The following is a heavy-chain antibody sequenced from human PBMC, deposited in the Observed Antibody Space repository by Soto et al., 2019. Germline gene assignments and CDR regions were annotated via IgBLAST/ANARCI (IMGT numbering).Heavy chain of an antibody. CDR1: GYSFISYW. CDR2: FYPGDSTS. Sequence: GESLKISCKTSGYSFISYWVAWVRQLPGKGLEWMGTFYPGDSTSTYSPSFRGQVTISVDKSISTAYLQLSSLKASDTAMYYCARIIGYCRNNDCSWTFDIWGQGTMVTV. D-gene: IGHD2-15*01. J-gene: IGHJ3*02. V-gene: IGHV5-51*01. CDR3: ARIIGYCRNNDCSWTFDI.